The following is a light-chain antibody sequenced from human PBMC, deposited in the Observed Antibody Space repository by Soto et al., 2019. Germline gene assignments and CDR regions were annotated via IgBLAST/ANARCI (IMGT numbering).Light chain of an antibody. Sequence: QSVLTQPPSASGSPGQSVAISCTGTSSDVGGYNSDSWYQQHPGKAPKLMIYDVRKRPSGVPDRFSGSKSGNTASLTVSGLQADDEADYYCSSYAGSNNLLFGGGTKVTVL. V-gene: IGLV2-8*01. CDR1: SSDVGGYNS. J-gene: IGLJ2*01. CDR2: DVR. CDR3: SSYAGSNNLL.